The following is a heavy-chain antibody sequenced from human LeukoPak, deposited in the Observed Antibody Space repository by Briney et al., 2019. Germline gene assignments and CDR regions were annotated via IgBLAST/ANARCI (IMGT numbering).Heavy chain of an antibody. Sequence: PSETLSLTRTVSGGSISSSSYYWGWIRQPPGKGLEWIGSIYYSGSTYYNPSLKSRVTISVDTSKNQFSLKLSSVTAADTAVYYCARQLSGYSSGWYSGPIGYWGQGTLVTVSS. D-gene: IGHD6-19*01. CDR3: ARQLSGYSSGWYSGPIGY. CDR2: IYYSGST. V-gene: IGHV4-39*01. J-gene: IGHJ4*02. CDR1: GGSISSSSYY.